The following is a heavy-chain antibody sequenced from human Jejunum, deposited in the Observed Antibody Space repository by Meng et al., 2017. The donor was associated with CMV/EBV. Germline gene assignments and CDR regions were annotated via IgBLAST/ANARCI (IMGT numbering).Heavy chain of an antibody. CDR2: IDSSKRT. CDR3: ANSVRNMDQLLIPPAFDS. V-gene: IGHV3-23*01. J-gene: IGHJ3*02. CDR1: FSSFA. D-gene: IGHD2-2*01. Sequence: FSSFAIAWVRQAPGKGLEWISAIDSSKRTYYTNSVKGRFTISRDNSMNTLYLQMNSLRAEDTAVYYCANSVRNMDQLLIPPAFDSWGQGTMVTVSS.